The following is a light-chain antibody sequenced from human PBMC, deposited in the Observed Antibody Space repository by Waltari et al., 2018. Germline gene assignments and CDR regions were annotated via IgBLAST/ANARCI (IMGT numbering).Light chain of an antibody. Sequence: DIQMTQSPSSLSASVGDRVTITCRASQNINSFLNWYQQNPGRAPKLLIYAASSLHSGVPSRFSGSGSGTDYTLTISSLQPEDFATYYCQQSYSTWTSGQGTKVEIK. V-gene: IGKV1-39*01. J-gene: IGKJ1*01. CDR3: QQSYSTWT. CDR1: QNINSF. CDR2: AAS.